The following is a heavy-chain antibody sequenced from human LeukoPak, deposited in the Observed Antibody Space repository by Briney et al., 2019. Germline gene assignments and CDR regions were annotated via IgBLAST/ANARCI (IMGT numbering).Heavy chain of an antibody. CDR2: IYHSGST. Sequence: PSETLSLTCTVSAGSISSSDYYWGWIRQPPGKRLEWIGYIYHSGSTNYNPSLKSRVTISVDTSKNQFSLKLSSVTAADTAVYYCARDGYSGKDMDVWGKGTTVTVSS. CDR3: ARDGYSGKDMDV. V-gene: IGHV4-61*08. J-gene: IGHJ6*04. CDR1: AGSISSSDYY. D-gene: IGHD5-12*01.